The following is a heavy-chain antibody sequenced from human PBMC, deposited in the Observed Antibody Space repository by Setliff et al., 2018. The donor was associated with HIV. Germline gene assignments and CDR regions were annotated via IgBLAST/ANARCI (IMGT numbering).Heavy chain of an antibody. CDR3: ARTDYGGNSGGNYFDY. Sequence: ASVKVSCKASGYTFTTYDITWVRQAPGQGLEWLGWISPYNGHTNFAQKFQGRVTMTTDTATSTAYMEVRSLRSDDTAVYYCARTDYGGNSGGNYFDYWGQGSRVTVSS. D-gene: IGHD4-17*01. CDR2: ISPYNGHT. J-gene: IGHJ4*02. CDR1: GYTFTTYD. V-gene: IGHV1-18*01.